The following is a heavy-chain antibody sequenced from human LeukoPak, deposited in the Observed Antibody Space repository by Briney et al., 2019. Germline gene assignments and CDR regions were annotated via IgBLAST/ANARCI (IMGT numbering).Heavy chain of an antibody. V-gene: IGHV3-9*03. D-gene: IGHD3-3*01. J-gene: IGHJ4*02. CDR1: GFTFDDYA. Sequence: PGRSLRLSCAASGFTFDDYAMHWVRQAPGKGLEWVSGISWNSGSIGYTDSVKGRFTISRDNAKNSLYLQMNSLRAEDMALYYCAKGQSGYIFAVFDYWGQGTLVTVSS. CDR3: AKGQSGYIFAVFDY. CDR2: ISWNSGSI.